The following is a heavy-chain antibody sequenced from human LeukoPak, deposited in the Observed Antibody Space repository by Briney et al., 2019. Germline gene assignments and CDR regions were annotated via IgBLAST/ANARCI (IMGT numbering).Heavy chain of an antibody. V-gene: IGHV3-30-3*01. CDR1: GWTFGDYS. CDR2: IKHDGSTK. CDR3: VRIRLSDSYGTGIDP. D-gene: IGHD3-10*01. J-gene: IGHJ5*02. Sequence: GGTLRLSCAASGWTFGDYSMRWVRQAPGKGLDWVATIKHDGSTKFYAYSVNRRVTISGDNSKNTSYLEINILRAENTAVYHCVRIRLSDSYGTGIDPWGQGKPVIVSS.